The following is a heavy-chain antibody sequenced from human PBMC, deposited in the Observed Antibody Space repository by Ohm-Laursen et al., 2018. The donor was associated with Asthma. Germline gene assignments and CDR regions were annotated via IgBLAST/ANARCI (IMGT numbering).Heavy chain of an antibody. CDR2: ISDSGGST. D-gene: IGHD6-13*01. CDR1: GFKFSDYY. V-gene: IGHV3-23*01. J-gene: IGHJ6*02. Sequence: SLRLSCTASGFKFSDYYMSWIRQAPGKGLEWVSTISDSGGSTYYADSVKGRFTISRDNSKNTLYLQMNSLRAEDTAVYYCAKGGSSSWYEMDVWGQGTTVTVSS. CDR3: AKGGSSSWYEMDV.